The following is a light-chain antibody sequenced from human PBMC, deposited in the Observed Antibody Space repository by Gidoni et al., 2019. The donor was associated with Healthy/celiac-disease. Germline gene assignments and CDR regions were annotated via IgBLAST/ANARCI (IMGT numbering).Light chain of an antibody. CDR1: QSISSY. J-gene: IGKJ2*01. V-gene: IGKV1-39*01. Sequence: DIQMTQSPSSLSASVGDRVTITCRASQSISSYLNCYQQKPGKAPKLLIYAASSLQSGVPSRFSGSGSGTDFTRTISSLQPEDFATYYCQQSYSTPYTFGQGTKLEIK. CDR2: AAS. CDR3: QQSYSTPYT.